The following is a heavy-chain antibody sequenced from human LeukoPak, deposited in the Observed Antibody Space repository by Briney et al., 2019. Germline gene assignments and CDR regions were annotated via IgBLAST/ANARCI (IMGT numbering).Heavy chain of an antibody. CDR1: VGSVSSGSYY. CDR2: IYYSGRT. Sequence: PPETLSLTCTVSVGSVSSGSYYWSWIRQPPGKGLEWIGYIYYSGRTNYNPSLKSRVTISVDTSKSQFSLKLSSVTAADTAVYYCARGPRGRYFDWLFKDAFDIWGQGTMVTVSS. D-gene: IGHD3-9*01. J-gene: IGHJ3*02. CDR3: ARGPRGRYFDWLFKDAFDI. V-gene: IGHV4-61*01.